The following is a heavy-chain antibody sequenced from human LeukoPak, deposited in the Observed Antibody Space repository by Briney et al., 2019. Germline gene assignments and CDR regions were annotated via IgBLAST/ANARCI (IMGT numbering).Heavy chain of an antibody. J-gene: IGHJ4*02. Sequence: SEILSLTGTVSGGSISSSSYYWGWIRQPPGKGLEWIGSIYYSGSTYYNPSLKSRVTISVDTSKNQFSLTLSSVTAADTAVYYCARGRVYGDRPFDYWGQGTLVTVSS. D-gene: IGHD4-17*01. CDR3: ARGRVYGDRPFDY. CDR1: GGSISSSSYY. V-gene: IGHV4-39*07. CDR2: IYYSGST.